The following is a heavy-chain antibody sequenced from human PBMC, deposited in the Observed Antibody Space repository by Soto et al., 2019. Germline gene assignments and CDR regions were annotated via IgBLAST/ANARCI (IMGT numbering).Heavy chain of an antibody. J-gene: IGHJ4*02. CDR3: AHIVVAGLGYYFDY. CDR1: GFSLSSTRMA. D-gene: IGHD6-19*01. V-gene: IGHV2-5*02. Sequence: QITLKESGPTLVKPTQTLTLTCTFSGFSLSSTRMAVGWIRQPPGKALEWLALIYWDDDKSYSPFLKSSLTLTKDTYKNQVVLTMSNMDPVDTARYYCAHIVVAGLGYYFDYWGQGTLVTVSS. CDR2: IYWDDDK.